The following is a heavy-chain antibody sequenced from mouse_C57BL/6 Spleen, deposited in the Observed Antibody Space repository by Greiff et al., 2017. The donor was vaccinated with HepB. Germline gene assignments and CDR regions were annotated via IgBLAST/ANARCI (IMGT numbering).Heavy chain of an antibody. CDR3: TGRWYFDY. Sequence: EVHLVESGGGLVQPGGSMKLSCVASGFTFSNYWMNWVRQSPEKGLEWVAQIRLKSDNYATHYAESVKGRFTISRDDSKSSVYLQMNNLRAEDTGIYYCTGRWYFDYWGQGTTLTVSS. V-gene: IGHV6-3*01. CDR2: IRLKSDNYAT. CDR1: GFTFSNYW. J-gene: IGHJ2*01. D-gene: IGHD1-1*02.